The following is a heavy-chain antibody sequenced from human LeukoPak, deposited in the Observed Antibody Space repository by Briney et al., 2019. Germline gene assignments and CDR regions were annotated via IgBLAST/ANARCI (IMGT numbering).Heavy chain of an antibody. CDR2: INPNSGGT. D-gene: IGHD3-3*01. V-gene: IGHV1-2*06. CDR3: ARVDVDDLWNGQGGEAFDY. CDR1: GYTFTNYY. Sequence: GASVKVSCKASGYTFTNYYVHWVRQAPGQGLEWMGRINPNSGGTNYAQKFQGRVTMTRDTSISTTYMELSRLRSEDTAVYYCARVDVDDLWNGQGGEAFDYWGQGTLVTVSS. J-gene: IGHJ4*02.